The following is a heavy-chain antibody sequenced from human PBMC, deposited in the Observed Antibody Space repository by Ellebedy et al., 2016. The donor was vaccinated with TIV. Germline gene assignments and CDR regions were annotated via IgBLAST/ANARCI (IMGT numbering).Heavy chain of an antibody. CDR2: IKEDGSDI. CDR1: GFTFSSYW. D-gene: IGHD5/OR15-5a*01. J-gene: IGHJ4*02. V-gene: IGHV3-7*01. Sequence: PGGSLRLSCSASGFTFSSYWMSWLRQAPGKGLEWVANIKEDGSDIYYADSVKGRFSISRDNAKNSLYLQMNSLRADDTAVYCCAREMPQHMPVSALWDYWGQGTLVTVSS. CDR3: AREMPQHMPVSALWDY.